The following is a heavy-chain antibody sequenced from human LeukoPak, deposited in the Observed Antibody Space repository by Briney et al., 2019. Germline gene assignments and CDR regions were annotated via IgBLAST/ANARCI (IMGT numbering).Heavy chain of an antibody. D-gene: IGHD3-10*01. CDR1: GFTFSSYV. Sequence: GGSLRLSCAASGFTFSSYVMGWVRQAPGKGLEWVSGISGSGGSTFFADSVKGRFTISRDNSKNTLYLQMNTLRVEDTAVYYCAKGGMVRGEYDYWGQGTLVTVSS. CDR3: AKGGMVRGEYDY. CDR2: ISGSGGST. V-gene: IGHV3-23*01. J-gene: IGHJ4*02.